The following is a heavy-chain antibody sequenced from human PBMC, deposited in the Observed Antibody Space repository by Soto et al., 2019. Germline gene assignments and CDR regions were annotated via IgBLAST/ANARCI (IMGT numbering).Heavy chain of an antibody. J-gene: IGHJ4*02. Sequence: EVQLLESGGGLVQPGGSLRLSCTASGFTFSSYAMNWVRQAPGKGLEWVSVISGSGGSTYYADSVKGRFTISRDNSKNTLYLQMNSLRAEDTAVYSCASRTSGWYFDYWGQATLVTVSS. V-gene: IGHV3-23*01. CDR3: ASRTSGWYFDY. CDR1: GFTFSSYA. CDR2: ISGSGGST. D-gene: IGHD6-19*01.